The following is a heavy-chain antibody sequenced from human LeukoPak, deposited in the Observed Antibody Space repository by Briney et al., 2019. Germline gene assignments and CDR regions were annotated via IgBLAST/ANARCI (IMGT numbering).Heavy chain of an antibody. CDR2: ISCSGGST. CDR1: GFTFSSYA. J-gene: IGHJ4*02. D-gene: IGHD6-13*01. V-gene: IGHV3-23*01. CDR3: AKDLIGIAAADYFDY. Sequence: GSLRLSCAASGFTFSSYAMSWVRQAPGKGVEWVSAISCSGGSTYYADSVKGRFTISRDNSKNTLYLQMNSLRAEDTAVYYCAKDLIGIAAADYFDYWGQGTLVTVSS.